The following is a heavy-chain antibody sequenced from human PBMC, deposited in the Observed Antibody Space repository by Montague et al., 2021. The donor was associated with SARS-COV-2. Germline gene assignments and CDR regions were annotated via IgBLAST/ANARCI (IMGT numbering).Heavy chain of an antibody. CDR1: GASISRSENS. D-gene: IGHD3-16*02. Sequence: SETLSLTCTVSGASISRSENSWGWIRQSPGKGLEWFGSIFYSGTTYFNPSLRSRIAISVDTSKNQFSLKVTSVTAADTAVYYCARHVTFGGVVVALDYWGQGHLVSVSS. V-gene: IGHV4-39*01. CDR3: ARHVTFGGVVVALDY. J-gene: IGHJ4*02. CDR2: IFYSGTT.